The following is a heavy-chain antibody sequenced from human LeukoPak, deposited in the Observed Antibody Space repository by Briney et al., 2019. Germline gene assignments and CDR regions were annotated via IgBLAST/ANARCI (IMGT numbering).Heavy chain of an antibody. CDR2: IIPILGIA. D-gene: IGHD3-10*01. Sequence: GGSVKVSCKASGGTLHSYAISWVRQAPGQGREWVGRIIPILGIANYAQKFQGRVTITADKSTSTAYMELSSLRSEDTAVYYCAADLVTMVRGVSYFDYWGQGTLVTVSS. CDR3: AADLVTMVRGVSYFDY. J-gene: IGHJ4*02. CDR1: GGTLHSYA. V-gene: IGHV1-69*04.